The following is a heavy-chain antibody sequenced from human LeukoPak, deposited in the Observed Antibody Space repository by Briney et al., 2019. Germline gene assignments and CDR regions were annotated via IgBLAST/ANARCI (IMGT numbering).Heavy chain of an antibody. Sequence: SETLSLTCKVSGGSIGSSGFYWGWIRQPPGKGLEWIGSIYYPESTHYNPSLESRVTISVDTSKYQVSLTLSSVTATDTAVYCCVRHVSSGWDYYNGLDVWGQGTTVTVSS. J-gene: IGHJ6*02. D-gene: IGHD6-19*01. V-gene: IGHV4-39*01. CDR1: GGSIGSSGFY. CDR2: IYYPEST. CDR3: VRHVSSGWDYYNGLDV.